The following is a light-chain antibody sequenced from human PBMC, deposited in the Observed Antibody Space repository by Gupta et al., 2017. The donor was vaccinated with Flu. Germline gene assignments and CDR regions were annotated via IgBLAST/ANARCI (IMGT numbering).Light chain of an antibody. Sequence: AVQMTQSPSSLSASVGDRVTITCRASQGIRSDLAWYQHKPGKAPKLLIHAASTLQSGVPSRFSGSGSGTDFTFTISSLQPEDFATYYCLQDYNYLTFGGGTKVEAK. J-gene: IGKJ4*01. V-gene: IGKV1-6*01. CDR3: LQDYNYLT. CDR1: QGIRSD. CDR2: AAS.